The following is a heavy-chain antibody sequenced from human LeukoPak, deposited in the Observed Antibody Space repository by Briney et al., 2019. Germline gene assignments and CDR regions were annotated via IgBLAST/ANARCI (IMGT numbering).Heavy chain of an antibody. CDR2: MYDNGSI. CDR1: GGSISSSTYY. D-gene: IGHD3-22*01. CDR3: AITGGDYYDSSAYYGDAFDI. Sequence: SETLSLTCSVSGGSISSSTYYWGWIRQPPGKGLEWIGSMYDNGSIYYNTSLKTRLTISVDTSKHQFSLKLSSVTAADTAVYYCAITGGDYYDSSAYYGDAFDIWGQGTMVTVSS. J-gene: IGHJ3*02. V-gene: IGHV4-39*01.